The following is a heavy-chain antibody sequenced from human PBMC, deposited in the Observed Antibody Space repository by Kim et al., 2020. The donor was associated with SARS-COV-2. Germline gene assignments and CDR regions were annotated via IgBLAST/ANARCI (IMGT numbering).Heavy chain of an antibody. CDR2: ISSSSSYI. D-gene: IGHD2-21*01. CDR1: GFTFSSYS. CDR3: ARWAGEGQMGGEGWFAP. J-gene: IGHJ5*02. V-gene: IGHV3-21*01. Sequence: GGSLRLSCAASGFTFSSYSMNWVRQAPGKGLEWVSSISSSSSYIYYADSVKGRFTISRDNAKNSLYLQMNSLRAEDTAVYYCARWAGEGQMGGEGWFAPWGQGTLVTVSS.